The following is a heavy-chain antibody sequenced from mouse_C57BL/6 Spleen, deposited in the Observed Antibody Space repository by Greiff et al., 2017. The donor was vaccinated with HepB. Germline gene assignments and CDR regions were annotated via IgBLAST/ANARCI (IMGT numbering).Heavy chain of an antibody. Sequence: DVKLVESGGGLVKPGGSLKLSCAASGFTFSSYAMSWVRQTPEKRLEWVATISNGGSYTYYPDNVKGRFTLSRDNAKNNLYLQMSHLKSEDTAMYYCASRLLHGGYFDVWGTGTTVTVSS. CDR1: GFTFSSYA. CDR2: ISNGGSYT. J-gene: IGHJ1*03. CDR3: ASRLLHGGYFDV. D-gene: IGHD2-1*01. V-gene: IGHV5-4*03.